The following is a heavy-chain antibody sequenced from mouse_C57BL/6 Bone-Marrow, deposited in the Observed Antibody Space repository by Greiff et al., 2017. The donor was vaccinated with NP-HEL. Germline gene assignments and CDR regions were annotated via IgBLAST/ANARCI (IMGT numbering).Heavy chain of an antibody. CDR2: IYPGSGST. CDR1: GYTFTSYW. Sequence: QVQLQQPGAELVKPGASVKMSCKASGYTFTSYWITRVKQRPGQGLEWIGDIYPGSGSTNYNEKFKSKATLTVDTSSSTAYMQLSSLTSEDSAVYYCARTGSGLIWFAYWGQGTLVTVSA. CDR3: ARTGSGLIWFAY. D-gene: IGHD3-2*02. V-gene: IGHV1-55*01. J-gene: IGHJ3*01.